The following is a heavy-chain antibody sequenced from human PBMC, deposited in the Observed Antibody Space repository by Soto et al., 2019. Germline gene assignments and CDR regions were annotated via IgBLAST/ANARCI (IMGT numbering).Heavy chain of an antibody. CDR2: IWYDGSNK. J-gene: IGHJ4*02. D-gene: IGHD3-3*01. CDR3: ARDRRFLEWLDY. Sequence: QVQLVESGGGVVQPGRSLTLSCVASGFTFTSYGIHWVRQAPGKGLEWVAVIWYDGSNKYYRDSVKGRFSISRDNSKNTVFLQMNSLRAEDTAFYYCARDRRFLEWLDYWGQGTLVSVSS. CDR1: GFTFTSYG. V-gene: IGHV3-33*01.